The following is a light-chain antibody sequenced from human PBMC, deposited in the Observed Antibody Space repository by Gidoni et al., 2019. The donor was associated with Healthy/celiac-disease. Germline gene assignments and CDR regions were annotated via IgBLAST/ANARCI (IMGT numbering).Light chain of an antibody. V-gene: IGKV1-33*01. J-gene: IGKJ4*01. CDR3: QPYDNLPLT. CDR2: DAY. Sequence: DIQMTQSPSSLSASVGDRVTITFQASQDISNYLNWYQQKPGKAPKLLIYDAYNLETGFPSRFSGSGSGTDFTFTISSLQPEDIATYYCQPYDNLPLTFGGGTKVEIK. CDR1: QDISNY.